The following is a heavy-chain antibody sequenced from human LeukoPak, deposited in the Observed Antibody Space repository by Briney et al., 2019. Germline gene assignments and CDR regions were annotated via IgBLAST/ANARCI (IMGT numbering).Heavy chain of an antibody. J-gene: IGHJ6*02. CDR2: INGDGSGT. Sequence: GGSLRLSCTASGFTFTSHWMHWVRQVPGKGLVWVSRINGDGSGTNHADSVKGRFTVSRDNSRNTLYLPMNSLRAEDTAVYYCVKDRGGSPFYGMDVLGQGTTVTVPS. V-gene: IGHV3-74*01. CDR1: GFTFTSHW. D-gene: IGHD1-26*01. CDR3: VKDRGGSPFYGMDV.